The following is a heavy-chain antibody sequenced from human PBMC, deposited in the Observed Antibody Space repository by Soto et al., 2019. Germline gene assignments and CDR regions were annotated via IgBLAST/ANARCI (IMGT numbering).Heavy chain of an antibody. D-gene: IGHD6-19*01. CDR3: ARDIVSEVAVAAFDI. CDR1: GGSISSGGYY. CDR2: IYYSGST. Sequence: QVQLQESGPGLVKPSQTLSLTCTVSGGSISSGGYYWSWIRQHPGKGLEWIGYIYYSGSTYYNPSLKSRVTISVDTSKNQFSLKLSSVTAADTAVYYCARDIVSEVAVAAFDIWGQGTMVTVSS. V-gene: IGHV4-31*03. J-gene: IGHJ3*02.